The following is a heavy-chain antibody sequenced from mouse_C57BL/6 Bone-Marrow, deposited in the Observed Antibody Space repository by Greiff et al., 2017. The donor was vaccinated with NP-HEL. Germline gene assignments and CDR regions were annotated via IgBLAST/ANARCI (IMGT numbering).Heavy chain of an antibody. J-gene: IGHJ3*01. V-gene: IGHV1-81*01. CDR1: GYTFTSYG. CDR3: AREAY. CDR2: IYPRSGNT. Sequence: LQESGAELARPGASVKLSCKASGYTFTSYGISWVKQRPGQGLEWIGEIYPRSGNTYYNEKFKGKATLTADKSSSTAYMELRSLTSEDSAVYFCAREAYWGQGTLVTVSA.